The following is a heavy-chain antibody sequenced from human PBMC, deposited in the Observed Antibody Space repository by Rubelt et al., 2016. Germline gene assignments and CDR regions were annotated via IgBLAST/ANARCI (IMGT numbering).Heavy chain of an antibody. Sequence: QLQLQESGPGLVKPSETLSLTCTVSGGSISSSSYYWGWIRQPPGKGLEWIGSIYYSGSTYYNPSLKSRVTISVDTSKNQFPLKLSSVTAADTAVYYCARAYYYGSGSYFPVDYWGQGTLVTVSS. D-gene: IGHD3-10*01. CDR1: GGSISSSSYY. CDR2: IYYSGST. J-gene: IGHJ4*02. V-gene: IGHV4-39*07. CDR3: ARAYYYGSGSYFPVDY.